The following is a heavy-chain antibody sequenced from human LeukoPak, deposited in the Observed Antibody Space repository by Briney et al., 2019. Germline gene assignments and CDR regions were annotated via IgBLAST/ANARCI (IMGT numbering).Heavy chain of an antibody. CDR1: GFTFSSYS. D-gene: IGHD6-13*01. CDR3: ARAEYSSSWSYVYYFDN. Sequence: GGSLRLSCAPSGFTFSSYSMTWVRQAPGKGLEWVSSISASSGHIHYADSAKGRFTNSRDNAKNSLYLQMNSLRAEDTAVYYCARAEYSSSWSYVYYFDNWGQGTLVTVSS. J-gene: IGHJ4*02. CDR2: ISASSGHI. V-gene: IGHV3-21*01.